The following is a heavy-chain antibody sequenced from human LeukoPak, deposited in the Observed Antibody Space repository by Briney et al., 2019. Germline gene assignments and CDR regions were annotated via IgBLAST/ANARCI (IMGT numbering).Heavy chain of an antibody. CDR2: INHSGST. CDR1: GGSFRGYY. Sequence: PSETLSLTCAVYGGSFRGYYWSWIRQPPGKGLEGIGEINHSGSTNYNPSLKSRVTISVDTSKTHSSLKLSSVTAADTAVYYCASFQLWFGELLLGFGYWGQGTLVAVSS. D-gene: IGHD3-10*01. V-gene: IGHV4-34*01. CDR3: ASFQLWFGELLLGFGY. J-gene: IGHJ4*02.